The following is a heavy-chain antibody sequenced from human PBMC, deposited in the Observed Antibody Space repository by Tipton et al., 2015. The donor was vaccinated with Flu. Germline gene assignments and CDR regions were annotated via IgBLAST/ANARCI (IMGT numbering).Heavy chain of an antibody. J-gene: IGHJ4*02. CDR3: AASDAAGGWLGNY. D-gene: IGHD6-13*01. V-gene: IGHV5-51*03. CDR2: IYPGDSDT. Sequence: VQLVQSGAEVKKPGESLKISCKGSGYNFANYWIAWVRQSPGKGLEWMGFIYPGDSDTRYSPSFQGQVTISADKSLSTAFLEWDNLKASDSATYFCAASDAAGGWLGNYWGQGTLVTVSS. CDR1: GYNFANYW.